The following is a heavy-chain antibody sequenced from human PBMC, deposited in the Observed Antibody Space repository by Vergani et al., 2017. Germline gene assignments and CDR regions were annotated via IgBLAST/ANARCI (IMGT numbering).Heavy chain of an antibody. CDR1: GGTFSSYA. J-gene: IGHJ3*02. Sequence: QVQLVQSGAEVKKPGSSVKVSCKASGGTFSSYAISWVRQAPGQGLEWMGGIIPIFGTANYAQKFQGRVTITADESTRTAYMELSSLRSEDTAVYYCARGEDCSSTSCYAGIWGFDIWGQGTMVTVSS. CDR2: IIPIFGTA. D-gene: IGHD2-2*01. V-gene: IGHV1-69*01. CDR3: ARGEDCSSTSCYAGIWGFDI.